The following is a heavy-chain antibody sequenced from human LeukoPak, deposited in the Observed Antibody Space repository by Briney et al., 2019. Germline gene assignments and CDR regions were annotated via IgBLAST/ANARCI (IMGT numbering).Heavy chain of an antibody. V-gene: IGHV4-61*02. CDR1: GGSISSGSYY. J-gene: IGHJ3*02. CDR3: ARAFKRVAGAFDI. D-gene: IGHD6-19*01. Sequence: PSETLSLTCTVSGGSISSGSYYWNWIRQPAGEGLEWIGRIYTSGSTNYNPSLKSRVTISVDTSKNQFSLKLSSVTAADTAVYYCARAFKRVAGAFDIWGQGTMVTVSS. CDR2: IYTSGST.